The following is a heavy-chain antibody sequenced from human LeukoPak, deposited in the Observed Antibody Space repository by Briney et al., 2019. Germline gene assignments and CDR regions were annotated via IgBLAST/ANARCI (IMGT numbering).Heavy chain of an antibody. CDR2: IWYDGSNK. D-gene: IGHD3-22*01. J-gene: IGHJ4*02. Sequence: GGSLRLSCAASGFTFTNYGMHWVRQAPGKGLEWVAIIWYDGSNKYYADSVKGRFTISRDNSKNTLYLQMNSLRAEDTAVYYCARSYYYDSSGHPPFAYWGQGTLVTVSS. CDR1: GFTFTNYG. CDR3: ARSYYYDSSGHPPFAY. V-gene: IGHV3-33*08.